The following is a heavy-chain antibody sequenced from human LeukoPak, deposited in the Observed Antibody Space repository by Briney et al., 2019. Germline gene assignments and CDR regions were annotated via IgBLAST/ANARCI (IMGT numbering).Heavy chain of an antibody. V-gene: IGHV5-51*01. Sequence: PGESLQISGEGSGYGFTTCWIGGVRRLPGKGLEGMGVINPGNSDTRYSPSFQGQVTISADKSIPTAYLQWSSLKASDTAMYYCARLRWAAGDGYYFDYWGQGTPVTVSS. CDR1: GYGFTTCW. CDR3: ARLRWAAGDGYYFDY. D-gene: IGHD1-14*01. J-gene: IGHJ4*02. CDR2: INPGNSDT.